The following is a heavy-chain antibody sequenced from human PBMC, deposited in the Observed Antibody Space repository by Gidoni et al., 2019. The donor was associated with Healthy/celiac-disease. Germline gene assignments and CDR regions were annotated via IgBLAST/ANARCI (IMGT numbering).Heavy chain of an antibody. V-gene: IGHV3-21*01. J-gene: IGHJ3*02. CDR2: ISSSSSYI. CDR1: GFTFSSYS. CDR3: ARDWALGVPAAMFKEGTDAFDI. D-gene: IGHD2-2*01. Sequence: EVQLVESGGGLVKPGGSLRLSCAASGFTFSSYSMTWVRQAPGKGLEWVSSISSSSSYIYYADSVKGRFTISRDNAKNSLYLQMNSLRAEDTAVYYCARDWALGVPAAMFKEGTDAFDIWGQGTMVTVSS.